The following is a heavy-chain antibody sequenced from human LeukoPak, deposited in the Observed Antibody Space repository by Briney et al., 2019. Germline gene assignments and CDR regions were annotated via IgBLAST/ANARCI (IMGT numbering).Heavy chain of an antibody. J-gene: IGHJ4*02. D-gene: IGHD6-19*01. CDR1: GFTFSSYW. Sequence: PGGSLRLSCAASGFTFSSYWMSWVRQAPGKGLEWVANIKQDGSEKDYVDPVKGRFTISRDNAKNSLYLQMNSLRAEDTAVYYCARDVIAVAGYEDYWGQGTLVTVSS. V-gene: IGHV3-7*01. CDR3: ARDVIAVAGYEDY. CDR2: IKQDGSEK.